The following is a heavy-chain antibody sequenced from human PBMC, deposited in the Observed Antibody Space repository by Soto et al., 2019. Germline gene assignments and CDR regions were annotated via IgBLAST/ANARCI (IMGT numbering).Heavy chain of an antibody. D-gene: IGHD3-3*01. V-gene: IGHV3-73*02. J-gene: IGHJ4*02. Sequence: EVQLVESGGGLVQSGGSLKLSCAASGFTFSGSSMHWVRQASGKGLEWVGRIRSKVNSYATAYAASVEGRFIISNDNSKNTLYQQMNNLRVEDKAVYYCEDGGEWSFNFEYWGQGTLVTVSS. CDR2: IRSKVNSYAT. CDR1: GFTFSGSS. CDR3: EDGGEWSFNFEY.